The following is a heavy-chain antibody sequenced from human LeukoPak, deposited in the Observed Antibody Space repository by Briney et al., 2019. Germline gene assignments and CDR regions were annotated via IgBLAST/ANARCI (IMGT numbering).Heavy chain of an antibody. CDR3: AKEAGERRQQQAADY. Sequence: GGSLRLSCAASGFSFNTYAMSWVRQAPGKGLEWVSSISGSGGYTFYADSVKGRFTISRDNSKNTLYLQMNSLRAEDTAVYYCAKEAGERRQQQAADYWGQGSLVTVSS. CDR2: ISGSGGYT. CDR1: GFSFNTYA. J-gene: IGHJ4*02. D-gene: IGHD6-13*01. V-gene: IGHV3-23*01.